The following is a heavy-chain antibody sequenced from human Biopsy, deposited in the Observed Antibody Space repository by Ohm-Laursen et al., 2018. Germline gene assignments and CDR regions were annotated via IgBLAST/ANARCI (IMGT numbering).Heavy chain of an antibody. Sequence: SDTLSLTCTLSGASVRSHFLTWIRQPPGKGLQWIGSIYNSGTTKSSPSLKSRVTISLHTSKNQLSLNLISVTAADTAVYYCARLCTRIGESYFTDDWGQGTLVTVSS. J-gene: IGHJ4*02. CDR3: ARLCTRIGESYFTDD. CDR2: IYNSGTT. CDR1: GASVRSHF. D-gene: IGHD2-8*01. V-gene: IGHV4-59*08.